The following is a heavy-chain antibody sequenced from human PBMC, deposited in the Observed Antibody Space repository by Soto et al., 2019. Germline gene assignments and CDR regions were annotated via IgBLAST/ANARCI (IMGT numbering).Heavy chain of an antibody. J-gene: IGHJ5*02. CDR2: MSGSGDNT. Sequence: EVQLLESGGGLVQPGGSLRLSCAASGFTFSTYGMSWVRQAPGKGLEWVSVMSGSGDNTYYADSVKGRFTMSRDTSKSTLYLQMNSLRAEDTAIYSCARSGLGRSGSWLENWFDLWGQGTLVTVSS. D-gene: IGHD6-13*01. V-gene: IGHV3-23*01. CDR3: ARSGLGRSGSWLENWFDL. CDR1: GFTFSTYG.